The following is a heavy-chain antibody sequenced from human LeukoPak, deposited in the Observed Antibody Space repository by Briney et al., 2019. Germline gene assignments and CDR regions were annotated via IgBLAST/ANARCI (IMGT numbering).Heavy chain of an antibody. Sequence: GGSLRLSCAASAFTFSSYWMNWVRQAPGRGLEGVASIKYDGGEKCYVDSVKGRFTISRDNAKNSLYLQMSSMRAEDTAVYYCARDGTAAGLYLDLGGRETLVTVS. V-gene: IGHV3-7*01. CDR3: ARDGTAAGLYLDL. J-gene: IGHJ4*01. CDR2: IKYDGGEK. CDR1: AFTFSSYW. D-gene: IGHD6-13*01.